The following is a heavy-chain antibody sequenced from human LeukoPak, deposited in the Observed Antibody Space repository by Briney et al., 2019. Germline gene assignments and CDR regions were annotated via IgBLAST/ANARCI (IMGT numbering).Heavy chain of an antibody. CDR2: INHSGST. J-gene: IGHJ4*02. CDR1: GGSFSGYY. D-gene: IGHD1-26*01. CDR3: ARQSGTYERYYFDY. Sequence: SETLSLTCAVYGGSFSGYYWSWIRQPPGKGLEWIGEINHSGSTNYNPSLKSRVTMSVDTSKNQLSLKLSSVTAADTAVYYCARQSGTYERYYFDYWGQGALVTVSS. V-gene: IGHV4-34*01.